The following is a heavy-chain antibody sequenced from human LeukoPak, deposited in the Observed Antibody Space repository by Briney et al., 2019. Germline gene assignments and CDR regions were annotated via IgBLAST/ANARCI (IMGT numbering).Heavy chain of an antibody. J-gene: IGHJ4*02. CDR3: AGGIAAIDALDY. CDR2: IYYSGST. V-gene: IGHV4-39*01. Sequence: PSETLSLTCTVSGGSISSSSYYWGWIRQPPGKGLEWIGSIYYSGSTYYNPSLKSRVTLSVDTSKNQFSLKLSSVTAADTAVYYCAGGIAAIDALDYWGQGTLVTVSS. CDR1: GGSISSSSYY. D-gene: IGHD6-13*01.